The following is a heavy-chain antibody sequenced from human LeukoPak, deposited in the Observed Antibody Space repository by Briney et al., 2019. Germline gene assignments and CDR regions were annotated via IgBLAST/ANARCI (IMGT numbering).Heavy chain of an antibody. Sequence: GGSLRLSCAASGYTFSSYGMHWVRQAPGKGLEWVAFIRYDGSNKYYADSVKGRFTISRDNSKNTLYLQMSSLRAEDTAVYYCAKDLEAFCSTSCPLIDYWGQGTLVTVSS. CDR3: AKDLEAFCSTSCPLIDY. CDR1: GYTFSSYG. V-gene: IGHV3-30*02. D-gene: IGHD2-2*01. CDR2: IRYDGSNK. J-gene: IGHJ4*02.